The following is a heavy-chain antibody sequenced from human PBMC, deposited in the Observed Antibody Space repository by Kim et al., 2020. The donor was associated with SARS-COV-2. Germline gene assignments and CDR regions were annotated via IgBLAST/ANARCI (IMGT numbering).Heavy chain of an antibody. V-gene: IGHV5-10-1*01. CDR1: GYSFTNHW. Sequence: GESLKISCKGSGYSFTNHWISWVRLMPGKGLEWMGRIDPSDSHTKYSPSFEGHVTISGDKSISTAYLQWSSLKASDTATYYCARHERYSNIWYYPLDYWGQGTLVTVSS. CDR3: ARHERYSNIWYYPLDY. J-gene: IGHJ4*02. D-gene: IGHD4-4*01. CDR2: IDPSDSHT.